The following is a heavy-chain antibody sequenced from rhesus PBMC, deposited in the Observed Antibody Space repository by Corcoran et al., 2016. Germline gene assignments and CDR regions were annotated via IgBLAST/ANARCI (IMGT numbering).Heavy chain of an antibody. V-gene: IGHV4-160*01. Sequence: QVQLQQWGEGLVKPSETLSLTCAVYGGSVSGYWWGWIRQPPGKGLEVIGRIRGGGSTNNNPSLKSRVTISIDTSKNQFSLKLSSVTAADTAVYYCARQGTRYSGYSLMDYWGQGVLVTVSS. CDR1: GGSVSGYW. CDR2: IRGGGST. J-gene: IGHJ4*01. D-gene: IGHD5-24*01. CDR3: ARQGTRYSGYSLMDY.